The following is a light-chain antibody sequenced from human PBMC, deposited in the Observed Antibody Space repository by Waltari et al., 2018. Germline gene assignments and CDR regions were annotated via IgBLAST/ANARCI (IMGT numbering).Light chain of an antibody. Sequence: QSALTQPASVSGSPGQSITISCTGTSSDGGGHNHVSWYQHHPGKVPKLMIFDVSERPSGVSNRFSGSKSGNTASLTISGLQPDDEAEYYCHSYKSSLIWVFGGGTKVTVL. CDR2: DVS. J-gene: IGLJ3*02. CDR3: HSYKSSLIWV. V-gene: IGLV2-14*03. CDR1: SSDGGGHNH.